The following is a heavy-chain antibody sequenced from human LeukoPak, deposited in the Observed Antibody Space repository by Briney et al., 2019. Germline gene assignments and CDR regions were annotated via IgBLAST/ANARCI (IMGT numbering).Heavy chain of an antibody. CDR3: ARDRDYFDN. Sequence: SETLSLTCTVSGGSISSGSYYWSWIRQPAGKGLEWIGRIYTSGSTNYNPSLKSRVTISVDTSKNQFSLKLSSVTAADTAVYYCARDRDYFDNWGQGTLATVSS. J-gene: IGHJ4*02. CDR2: IYTSGST. CDR1: GGSISSGSYY. V-gene: IGHV4-61*02. D-gene: IGHD3-10*01.